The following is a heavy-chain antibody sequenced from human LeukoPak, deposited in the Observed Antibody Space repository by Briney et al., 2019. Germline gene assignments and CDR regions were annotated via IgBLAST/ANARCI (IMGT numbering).Heavy chain of an antibody. Sequence: ASVKVSCKASGYTFTSYAMHWVRQAPGQRLEWMGWINAGNGNTKYSQKFQGRVTITRDTSASTAYMELSSLRSEDTAVHYCARDGDSGYEYYYYYGMDVWGKGTTVTVSS. V-gene: IGHV1-3*01. CDR2: INAGNGNT. J-gene: IGHJ6*04. CDR1: GYTFTSYA. CDR3: ARDGDSGYEYYYYYGMDV. D-gene: IGHD5-12*01.